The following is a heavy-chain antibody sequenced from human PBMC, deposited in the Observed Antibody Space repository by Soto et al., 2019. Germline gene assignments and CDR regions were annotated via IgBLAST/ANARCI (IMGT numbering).Heavy chain of an antibody. CDR2: IFPRDSDT. CDR1: GYAFTNYW. V-gene: IGHV5-51*01. D-gene: IGHD5-18*01. Sequence: PGESLKISCQTSGYAFTNYWIGWVRHMPGRGLEWMGLIFPRDSDTRYNSSFEGQVTISSERSIATAYLQWTSLKASDTAIYFCARHGNVDTVDRYGMDVWGQGTTVTVSS. J-gene: IGHJ6*02. CDR3: ARHGNVDTVDRYGMDV.